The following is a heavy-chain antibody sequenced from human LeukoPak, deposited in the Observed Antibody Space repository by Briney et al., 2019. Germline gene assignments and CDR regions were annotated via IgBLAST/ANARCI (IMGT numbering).Heavy chain of an antibody. Sequence: GGSLRLSCAASGFTFSHSSMNWVRQAPGKRLEWVSYISSGSSTIYYADPVKGRFTISRDNFQNTLYLQMNSLRPEDTAVYYCTRLLYYYDSDIYQRYFDYWGQGTLVTVSS. V-gene: IGHV3-48*01. J-gene: IGHJ4*02. CDR1: GFTFSHSS. D-gene: IGHD3-22*01. CDR3: TRLLYYYDSDIYQRYFDY. CDR2: ISSGSSTI.